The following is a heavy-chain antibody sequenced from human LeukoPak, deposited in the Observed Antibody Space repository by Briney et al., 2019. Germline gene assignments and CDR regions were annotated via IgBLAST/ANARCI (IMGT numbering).Heavy chain of an antibody. CDR1: GLSFTSFA. V-gene: IGHV3-23*01. D-gene: IGHD3-10*01. CDR2: LRGDGET. CDR3: AGESWASGADAAG. J-gene: IGHJ4*02. Sequence: PGGSLRLSCAASGLSFTSFAMSWVRQAPARGPEWVSSLRGDGETFYADSVRGRFTLSRDDSRNTVYLQLNNLRVEDTAIYYCAGESWASGADAAGGGQEPQATVP.